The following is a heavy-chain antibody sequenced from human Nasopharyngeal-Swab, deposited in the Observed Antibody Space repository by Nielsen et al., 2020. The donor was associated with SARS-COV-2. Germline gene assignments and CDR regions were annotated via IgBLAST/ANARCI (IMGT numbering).Heavy chain of an antibody. CDR2: IYHSGSA. Sequence: SETLSLTCTVSGGSISTSIYYWNWLRQPPGKGLEWIGSIYHSGSAYYNPSLKSRVTLSVDTSKDQFSLKLSPVTAADTAVYYCARVQYALGIDYWGQGILVTVSS. V-gene: IGHV4-39*01. CDR1: GGSISTSIYY. D-gene: IGHD3-10*01. J-gene: IGHJ4*02. CDR3: ARVQYALGIDY.